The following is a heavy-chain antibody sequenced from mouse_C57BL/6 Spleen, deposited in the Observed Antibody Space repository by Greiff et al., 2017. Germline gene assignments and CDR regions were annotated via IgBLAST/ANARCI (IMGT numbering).Heavy chain of an antibody. J-gene: IGHJ3*01. CDR3: ARDYYGYDWFAY. D-gene: IGHD2-2*01. V-gene: IGHV3-6*01. CDR2: ISYDGSN. CDR1: GYSITSGYY. Sequence: EVQRVESGPGLVKPSQSLSLTCSVTGYSITSGYYWNWIRQFPGNKLEWMGYISYDGSNNYNPSLKNRISITRDTSKNQFFLKLNSVTTEDTATYYCARDYYGYDWFAYWGQGTLVTVSA.